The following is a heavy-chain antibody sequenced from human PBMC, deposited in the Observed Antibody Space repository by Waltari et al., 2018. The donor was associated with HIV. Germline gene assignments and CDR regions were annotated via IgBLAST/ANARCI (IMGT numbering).Heavy chain of an antibody. CDR3: ARVVRDLVGATVDH. D-gene: IGHD1-26*01. Sequence: GASMKVSCKASGYTYITYGIAWVRQAPRQGLDWMGWISAHNGNTIYAQKFQDRITMTIDTSSKSAYLQLRSLRSDDTAIYYCARVVRDLVGATVDHWGPGTLVTVSS. CDR1: GYTYITYG. CDR2: ISAHNGNT. V-gene: IGHV1-18*01. J-gene: IGHJ4*02.